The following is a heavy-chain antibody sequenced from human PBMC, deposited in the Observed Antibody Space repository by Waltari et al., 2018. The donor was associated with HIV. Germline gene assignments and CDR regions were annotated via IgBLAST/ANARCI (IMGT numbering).Heavy chain of an antibody. V-gene: IGHV3-23*01. D-gene: IGHD3-22*01. J-gene: IGHJ1*01. Sequence: EVQLLESGGGLLQPGGSLRLSCAASGFTFSSYAMIWVRQAPGKGLEWVSSISGSGDTYYADSVKGRFTISRDNSKNTLYLQMNSLRADDTAVYFCAKSVGYYYETSGTDYFQYWGPGTLVTVSS. CDR1: GFTFSSYA. CDR3: AKSVGYYYETSGTDYFQY. CDR2: ISGSGDT.